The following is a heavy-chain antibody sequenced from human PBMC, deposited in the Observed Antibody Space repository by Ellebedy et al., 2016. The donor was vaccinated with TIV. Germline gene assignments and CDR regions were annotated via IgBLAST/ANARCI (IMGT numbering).Heavy chain of an antibody. V-gene: IGHV3-30-3*01. D-gene: IGHD3-10*01. CDR2: ISYGGSNK. Sequence: GESLKISCAASGFTFSTYWMTWVRQAPGKGLEWVAVISYGGSNKYYADSVKGRFTISRDNSKNTLYLQMNSLRAEDTAVYYCARDRASHPNYWGQGTLVTVSS. CDR1: GFTFSTYW. CDR3: ARDRASHPNY. J-gene: IGHJ4*02.